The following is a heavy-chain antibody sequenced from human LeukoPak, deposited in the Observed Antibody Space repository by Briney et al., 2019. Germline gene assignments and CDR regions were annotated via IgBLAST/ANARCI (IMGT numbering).Heavy chain of an antibody. D-gene: IGHD4-17*01. CDR2: IDPADSYT. Sequence: GESLRISREGSGYSFTVLWLTWVRQMPGKGLGGVGTIDPADSYTNYSPSSQGHVTISADKSVSTAYLHWSSLKASDTAIYYCARHFYGDYAFDYWGLGTLVTVSS. V-gene: IGHV5-10-1*01. CDR1: GYSFTVLW. J-gene: IGHJ4*02. CDR3: ARHFYGDYAFDY.